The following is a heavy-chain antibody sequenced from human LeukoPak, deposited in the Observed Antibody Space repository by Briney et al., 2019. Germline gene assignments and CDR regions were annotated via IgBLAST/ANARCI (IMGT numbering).Heavy chain of an antibody. CDR2: VSPYNGNT. V-gene: IGHV1-18*01. D-gene: IGHD3-10*01. CDR1: GYTFTDYD. Sequence: ATVRVSCKTSGYTFTDYDITWVRQAPGQGLEWMGRVSPYNGNTYYSQTFQGRVTITKDTSTGTAYLDLKNLRADDTAMYYCARNGRVRRVVKDLFEYWGQGTLVAVSS. J-gene: IGHJ4*02. CDR3: ARNGRVRRVVKDLFEY.